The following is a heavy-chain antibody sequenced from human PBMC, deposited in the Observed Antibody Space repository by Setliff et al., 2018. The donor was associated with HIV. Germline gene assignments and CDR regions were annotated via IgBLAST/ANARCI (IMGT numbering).Heavy chain of an antibody. CDR3: ARKLRPGHGVDV. J-gene: IGHJ6*02. V-gene: IGHV3-7*01. CDR2: IGQDGSEK. CDR1: GGSITYSSYY. Sequence: ETLSLTCTVSGGSITYSSYYWGWIRQPPGKGLEWVANIGQDGSEKNYVDSVKGRFTISRDNAKNSMDLQMNSLRAEDTAIYYCARKLRPGHGVDVWGQGTTVTVSS. D-gene: IGHD3-10*01.